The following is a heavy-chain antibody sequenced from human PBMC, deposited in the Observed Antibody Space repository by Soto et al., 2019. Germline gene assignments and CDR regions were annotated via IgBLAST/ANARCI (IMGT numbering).Heavy chain of an antibody. CDR2: IIPIFGTA. D-gene: IGHD5-18*01. CDR3: ARHRGYSYGSAYFDY. V-gene: IGHV1-69*13. CDR1: GGTFSSYA. J-gene: IGHJ4*02. Sequence: SVKVSCKASGGTFSSYAISWVRQAPGQGLEWVGGIIPIFGTANYAQKFQGRVTITADESTSTAYMELSSLRSEDTAVYYCARHRGYSYGSAYFDYWGQGTLVTV.